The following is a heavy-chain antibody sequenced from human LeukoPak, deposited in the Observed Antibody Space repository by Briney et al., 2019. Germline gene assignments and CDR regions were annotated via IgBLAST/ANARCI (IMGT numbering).Heavy chain of an antibody. CDR2: ISSSGGTM. CDR1: GLTFSSYS. CDR3: ARERTLDCGGDCYPDY. V-gene: IGHV3-48*04. Sequence: GGSLRLSCAVSGLTFSSYSMNWVRQAPGKGLEWLSYISSSGGTMYYADSVRGRFTISRDNAKNSLYLQMNSLRVEDTAVYYCARERTLDCGGDCYPDYWGQGTLVTVSS. D-gene: IGHD2-21*02. J-gene: IGHJ4*02.